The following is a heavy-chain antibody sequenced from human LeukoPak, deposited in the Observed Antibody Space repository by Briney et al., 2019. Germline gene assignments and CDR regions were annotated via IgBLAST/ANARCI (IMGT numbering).Heavy chain of an antibody. Sequence: KDGESLQISCKGSGYIFTSYWISWVRQMPGKGLEWMGRIDPSDSYTNYSPSFQGHVTISADKSISTAYLQWSSLKASDTAMYYCARGEYQLLPEGYWGQGTLVTVSS. D-gene: IGHD2-2*01. CDR1: GYIFTSYW. CDR3: ARGEYQLLPEGY. J-gene: IGHJ4*02. V-gene: IGHV5-10-1*01. CDR2: IDPSDSYT.